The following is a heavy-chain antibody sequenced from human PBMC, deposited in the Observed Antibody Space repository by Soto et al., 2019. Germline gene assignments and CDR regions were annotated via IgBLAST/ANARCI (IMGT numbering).Heavy chain of an antibody. D-gene: IGHD3-22*01. V-gene: IGHV3-11*06. J-gene: IGHJ4*02. Sequence: PGGSLRLSCAASGFTFSDYYMSWIRQAPGKGLEWVSYISSSSSYTNYADSVKGRFTISRDNAKNSLYLQMNSLRAEDTAVYYCARTVVVTPYYFDYWGQGTLVTVSS. CDR1: GFTFSDYY. CDR2: ISSSSSYT. CDR3: ARTVVVTPYYFDY.